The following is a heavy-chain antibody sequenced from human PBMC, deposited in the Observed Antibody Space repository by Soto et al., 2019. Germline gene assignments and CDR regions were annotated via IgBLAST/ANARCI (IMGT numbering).Heavy chain of an antibody. Sequence: GGSLRLSFAASGFTFSSYSMNWVRQAPGKGLEWVSYISSGSSTIYYADSVKGRFTISRDNAKNSLYLQMDSLRAEDTAVYYATRSAYMDVWGTGTTVTVSS. D-gene: IGHD2-2*01. CDR1: GFTFSSYS. V-gene: IGHV3-48*01. J-gene: IGHJ6*03. CDR3: TRSAYMDV. CDR2: ISSGSSTI.